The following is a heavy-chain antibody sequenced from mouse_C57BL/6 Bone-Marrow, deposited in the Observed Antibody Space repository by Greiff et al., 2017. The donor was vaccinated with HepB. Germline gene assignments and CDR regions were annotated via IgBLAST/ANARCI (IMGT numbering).Heavy chain of an antibody. D-gene: IGHD2-2*01. Sequence: QVQLKESGPGLVAPSQSLSITCTVSGFSLTSYGVDWVRQSPGKGLEWLGVIWGVGSTNYNSALKSRLSISKDNSKSQVFLKMNSLQTDDTAMYYCASDKDHWDGYDYYAMDYWGQGTSVTVSS. CDR2: IWGVGST. CDR3: ASDKDHWDGYDYYAMDY. J-gene: IGHJ4*01. CDR1: GFSLTSYG. V-gene: IGHV2-6*01.